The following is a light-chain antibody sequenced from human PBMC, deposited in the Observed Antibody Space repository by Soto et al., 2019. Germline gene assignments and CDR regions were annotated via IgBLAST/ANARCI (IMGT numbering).Light chain of an antibody. CDR1: QSLGRR. J-gene: IGKJ2*01. Sequence: DIQMTQSPSSLSASVGDRVTITCRASQSLGRRLTWYQQKAGEAPKLLIYETYNLQNGVPSRFSGSGSETDFTLTITSLQPEDFATYYCQQSFGPPYTFGQGTKLE. CDR2: ETY. CDR3: QQSFGPPYT. V-gene: IGKV1-39*01.